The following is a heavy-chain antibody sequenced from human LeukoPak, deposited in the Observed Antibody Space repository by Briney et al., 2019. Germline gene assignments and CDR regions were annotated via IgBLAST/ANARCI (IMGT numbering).Heavy chain of an antibody. D-gene: IGHD5-12*01. J-gene: IGHJ4*02. CDR3: ARSLPKWLLTEEPYYFDY. Sequence: ASVKVSCKASGYTFTNYGFTWVRQAPGQGLEGMGWISAYNDNTNYEQKLQGRVTMTTDTSTSTAYMELRSLTSDDTAVYYCARSLPKWLLTEEPYYFDYWGQGTLVTVSS. V-gene: IGHV1-18*01. CDR2: ISAYNDNT. CDR1: GYTFTNYG.